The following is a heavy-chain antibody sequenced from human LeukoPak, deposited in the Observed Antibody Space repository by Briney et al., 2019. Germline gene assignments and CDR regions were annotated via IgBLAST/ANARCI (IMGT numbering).Heavy chain of an antibody. D-gene: IGHD2/OR15-2a*01. V-gene: IGHV4-39*01. CDR2: IYYSGST. CDR3: ARPGVGLLDIDP. Sequence: PSETLSLTCTVSGGSISSSSYYWGWIRQPPGKGLEWIGSIYYSGSTYYNPSLKSRVTISVDTSKNQFSLKLSSVTAADTAVYYCARPGVGLLDIDPWGQGTLVTVSS. CDR1: GGSISSSSYY. J-gene: IGHJ5*02.